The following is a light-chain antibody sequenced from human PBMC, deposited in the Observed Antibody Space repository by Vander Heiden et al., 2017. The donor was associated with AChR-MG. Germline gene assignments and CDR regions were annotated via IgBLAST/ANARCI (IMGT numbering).Light chain of an antibody. V-gene: IGKV3-11*01. Sequence: EIVFTQSPATLSLSPGERATLSCRASQSVSSYLAWYQQKPGQAPRLLIYDASNRATGIPARFSGSGSGTDFTLTISSLEPEDFAVYYCQQRSTRPRTFGGGTKVEIK. CDR1: QSVSSY. CDR2: DAS. J-gene: IGKJ4*01. CDR3: QQRSTRPRT.